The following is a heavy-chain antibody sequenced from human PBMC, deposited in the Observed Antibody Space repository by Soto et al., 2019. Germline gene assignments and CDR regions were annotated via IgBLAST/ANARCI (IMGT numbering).Heavy chain of an antibody. V-gene: IGHV1-46*01. CDR1: GYTFTSYY. CDR3: ARSGLYCSGGSCEVDY. J-gene: IGHJ4*02. D-gene: IGHD2-15*01. Sequence: ASVKVSCKASGYTFTSYYMHWVRHAPGHGLEWMGIINPSGGSTSYAQKFQGRVTMTRDTSTSTVYMELSSLRSEDTAVYYCARSGLYCSGGSCEVDYWGQGTLVTVSS. CDR2: INPSGGST.